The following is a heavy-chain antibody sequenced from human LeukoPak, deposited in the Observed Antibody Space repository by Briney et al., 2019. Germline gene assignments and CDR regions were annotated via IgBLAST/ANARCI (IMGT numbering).Heavy chain of an antibody. D-gene: IGHD2/OR15-2a*01. CDR3: ARDFLGYFDY. J-gene: IGHJ4*02. V-gene: IGHV1-18*04. Sequence: ASVKVSCKASGYTFTGYYMHWVRQAPGQGLEWMGWISAYNGNTNYAQKLQGRVTMTTDTSTSTAYMELRSLRSDDTAVYYCARDFLGYFDYWGQGTLVTVSS. CDR1: GYTFTGYY. CDR2: ISAYNGNT.